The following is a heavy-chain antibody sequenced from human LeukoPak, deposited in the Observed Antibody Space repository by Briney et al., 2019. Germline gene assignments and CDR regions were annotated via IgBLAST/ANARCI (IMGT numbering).Heavy chain of an antibody. Sequence: SETLSLTCAVSGGSITGSSYYWGCIRQPPGKGRGWIGSIYESGSTNYNPSLRSRVTISVDTSKNQFYLKLSAVTAADSAVYYWASVAGIVDYWGQGTLVTVSS. V-gene: IGHV4-39*07. CDR3: ASVAGIVDY. CDR1: GGSITGSSYY. J-gene: IGHJ4*02. D-gene: IGHD6-19*01. CDR2: IYESGST.